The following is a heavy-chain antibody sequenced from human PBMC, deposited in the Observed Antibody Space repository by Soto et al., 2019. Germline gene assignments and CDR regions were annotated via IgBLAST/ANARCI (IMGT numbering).Heavy chain of an antibody. CDR1: GFTFSSYW. Sequence: EVQLVESGGGLVQPGGSLRLSCAASGFTFSSYWMVWVRQAPGKGLEWVANIKPDGSEKYYVDSVKGRFTISRDNARKSLYLKMNSRRAEDTAVYYCVRDAHRGGDFDYWGQGTLVTVSS. CDR3: VRDAHRGGDFDY. D-gene: IGHD3-10*01. J-gene: IGHJ4*02. V-gene: IGHV3-7*04. CDR2: IKPDGSEK.